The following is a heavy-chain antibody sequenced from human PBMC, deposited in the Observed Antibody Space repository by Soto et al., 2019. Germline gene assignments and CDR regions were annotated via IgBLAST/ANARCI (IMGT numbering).Heavy chain of an antibody. CDR1: GYTFTSYA. V-gene: IGHV1-3*01. CDR2: INAGNGNT. Sequence: GASVKVSCKASGYTFTSYAMHWVRQAPGQRLEWMGWINAGNGNTKYSQKFQGRVTITRDTSASTAYMELSSPRSEDTAVEYGARDLGGCPDYWGRGTLVTVSS. J-gene: IGHJ4*02. CDR3: ARDLGGCPDY.